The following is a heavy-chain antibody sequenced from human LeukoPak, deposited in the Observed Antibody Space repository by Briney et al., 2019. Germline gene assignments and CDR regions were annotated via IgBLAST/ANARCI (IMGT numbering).Heavy chain of an antibody. J-gene: IGHJ3*02. D-gene: IGHD1-26*01. V-gene: IGHV3-74*01. CDR1: GFTFSSYW. CDR2: IDSYGSST. CDR3: ASSTYSGSHWDAFDI. Sequence: GGSLRLSCAASGFTFSSYWMSWVRQAPGKGLVWVSRIDSYGSSTSFADSVKGRFTISRDNAKNTLYLQMNSLRAEDTAVYYCASSTYSGSHWDAFDIWGQGTMVTVSS.